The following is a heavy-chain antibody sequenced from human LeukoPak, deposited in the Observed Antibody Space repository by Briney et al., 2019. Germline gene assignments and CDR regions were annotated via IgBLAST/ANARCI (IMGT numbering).Heavy chain of an antibody. D-gene: IGHD3-10*01. V-gene: IGHV4-39*01. J-gene: IGHJ4*02. CDR1: GGSISSSSYY. Sequence: SETLSLTCTVSGGSISSSSYYWGWIRQPPGKGLEWIGSIYYSGSTYYNPSLKSRVTISVDTSKNQFSLKLSSVTAADTAVYYCARHRGDGSGSYYLGYWGQGTLVTVSS. CDR2: IYYSGST. CDR3: ARHRGDGSGSYYLGY.